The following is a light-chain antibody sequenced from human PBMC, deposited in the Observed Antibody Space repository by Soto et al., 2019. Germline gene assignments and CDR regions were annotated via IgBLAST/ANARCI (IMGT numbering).Light chain of an antibody. V-gene: IGKV3-15*01. Sequence: EIVMTQSPATLSVSPGERATLSCRASQSVSSNLAWYQQKPGQAPRLLIYGASTRATGIPARFSGSGSGTEFTLTISSLLSEDFAVYYCLQYNNWPTFGQGTKVDIK. J-gene: IGKJ1*01. CDR2: GAS. CDR1: QSVSSN. CDR3: LQYNNWPT.